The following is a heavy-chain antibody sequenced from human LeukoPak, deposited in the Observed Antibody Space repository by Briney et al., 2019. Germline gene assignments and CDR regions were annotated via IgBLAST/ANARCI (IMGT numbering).Heavy chain of an antibody. Sequence: SGKAPSKPSGLTFTNYGITWGGQPLEQGLELLGWISAYNGDRKYAQKVQARLTMTTDASTSTAYMELSSLTSDDTAVYYCARDFSNTSGFKVVLDFWGQGTLVTVSS. CDR2: ISAYNGDR. D-gene: IGHD1-26*01. J-gene: IGHJ4*02. V-gene: IGHV1-18*04. CDR1: GLTFTNYG. CDR3: ARDFSNTSGFKVVLDF.